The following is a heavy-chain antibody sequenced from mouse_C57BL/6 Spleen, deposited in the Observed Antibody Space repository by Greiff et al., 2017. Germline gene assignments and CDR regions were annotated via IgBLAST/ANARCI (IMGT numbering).Heavy chain of an antibody. Sequence: EVQLVESGGGLVQPKGSLKLSCAASGFSFTTYAMNWVRQAPGKGLEWVAGIRSKSNNSATYYADSGKDRFTISRDDSESMLYLQMNNLKTEDTAMYYCVRRRNGCWYFDVWGTGTTVTVSS. V-gene: IGHV10-1*01. CDR1: GFSFTTYA. J-gene: IGHJ1*03. CDR3: VRRRNGCWYFDV. CDR2: IRSKSNNSAT. D-gene: IGHD1-2*01.